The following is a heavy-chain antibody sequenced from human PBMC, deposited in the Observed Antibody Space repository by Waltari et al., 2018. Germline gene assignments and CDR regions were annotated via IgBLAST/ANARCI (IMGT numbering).Heavy chain of an antibody. V-gene: IGHV5-51*03. CDR2: IYPSDSDT. CDR3: ARGSRDDWFDP. Sequence: QLVQSGAAVIKAGASLTLSCKGYGYNFNTYWVAWVRQMPGKGLEWMGIIYPSDSDTRYSPSFQGQVTISADKSINTVYLQWSSLEASDTATYYCARGSRDDWFDPWGQGTLVTVSS. D-gene: IGHD3-10*01. J-gene: IGHJ5*02. CDR1: GYNFNTYW.